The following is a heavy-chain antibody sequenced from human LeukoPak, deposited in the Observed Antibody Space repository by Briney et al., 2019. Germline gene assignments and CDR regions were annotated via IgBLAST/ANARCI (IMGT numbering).Heavy chain of an antibody. Sequence: SETLSLTCTVSGGSISSYYWSWIRQPAGKGLECIGRVYSSGSTNYNPSLKSRVTMSIDTSKNQFSLKLSSVTAADTAVYYCARDQRQWLVWFDPWGQGTLVTVSS. J-gene: IGHJ5*02. CDR3: ARDQRQWLVWFDP. D-gene: IGHD6-19*01. CDR2: VYSSGST. V-gene: IGHV4-4*07. CDR1: GGSISSYY.